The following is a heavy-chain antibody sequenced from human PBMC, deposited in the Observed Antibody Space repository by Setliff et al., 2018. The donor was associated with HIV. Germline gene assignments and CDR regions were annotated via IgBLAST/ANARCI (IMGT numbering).Heavy chain of an antibody. CDR1: GFSFTSYW. D-gene: IGHD3-10*01. CDR2: IDPADSYT. V-gene: IGHV5-10-1*01. CDR3: ARHFGYNPGWFDS. Sequence: GESLKISCKGSGFSFTSYWISWVRQMPGKGLEWMGRIDPADSYTHYSPSFQGHITISIDKSISSASLHWSSLRTSDAAIYYCARHFGYNPGWFDSWGQGTLVTVSS. J-gene: IGHJ5*01.